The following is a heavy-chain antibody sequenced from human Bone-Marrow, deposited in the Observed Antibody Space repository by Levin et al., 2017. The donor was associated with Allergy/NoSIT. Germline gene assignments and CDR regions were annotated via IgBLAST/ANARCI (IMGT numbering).Heavy chain of an antibody. D-gene: IGHD2-15*01. J-gene: IGHJ5*02. V-gene: IGHV3-15*01. CDR3: ASDEACKGGACYSYTWMGH. Sequence: GGSLRLSCAATGFSFSNAWMNWVRQAPGKGLEWVGRIKSKDDGETTDYAAVVKGRFALLRDDSKSTLYLQMSSLKTEDTAVYYCASDEACKGGACYSYTWMGHWGQGTLVTVSS. CDR1: GFSFSNAW. CDR2: IKSKDDGETT.